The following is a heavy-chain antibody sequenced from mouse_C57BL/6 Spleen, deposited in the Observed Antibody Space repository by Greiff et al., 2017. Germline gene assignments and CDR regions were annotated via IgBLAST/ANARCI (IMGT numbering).Heavy chain of an antibody. CDR3: TVMVTTGGCVAY. J-gene: IGHJ3*01. Sequence: QVQLQQSGAELVRPGASVTLSCKASCYTFTDYEMHWVKQTPVHGLEWIGAIDPETGGTAYNQKFKGKAILTADKSSSTAYMELRSLTSEDSAVYYCTVMVTTGGCVAYWGQGTLVTVSA. D-gene: IGHD2-2*01. CDR2: IDPETGGT. CDR1: CYTFTDYE. V-gene: IGHV1-15*01.